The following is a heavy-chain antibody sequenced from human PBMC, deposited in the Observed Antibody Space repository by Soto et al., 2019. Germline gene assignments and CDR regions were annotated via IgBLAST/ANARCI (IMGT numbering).Heavy chain of an antibody. D-gene: IGHD3-16*02. CDR2: IHDTGRT. V-gene: IGHV4-4*07. CDR3: AREHVSGTYRFDS. CDR1: GDSLSTYY. Sequence: QVQLQESGPGLVRPSETLSLTCTVSGDSLSTYYWSWIRQPAGERLEWIGRIHDTGRTNYNPALKSRVTMSVDTSKNQFYLRVNSVTAADTAVYYCAREHVSGTYRFDSWGQGTLVTVSS. J-gene: IGHJ4*02.